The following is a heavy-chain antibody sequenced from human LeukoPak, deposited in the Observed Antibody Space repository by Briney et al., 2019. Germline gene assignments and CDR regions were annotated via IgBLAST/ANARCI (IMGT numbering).Heavy chain of an antibody. CDR1: GYTFTSYG. Sequence: ASVKVSCKASGYTFTSYGISWVRQAPGQGLEWMGWISAYNGNTNYAQKLQGRVTMTTDTSTSTAYMELRSLRSDDTAVYYCARDKLTMVRGVMNYWGQGTLVTVSS. J-gene: IGHJ4*02. CDR2: ISAYNGNT. D-gene: IGHD3-10*01. V-gene: IGHV1-18*01. CDR3: ARDKLTMVRGVMNY.